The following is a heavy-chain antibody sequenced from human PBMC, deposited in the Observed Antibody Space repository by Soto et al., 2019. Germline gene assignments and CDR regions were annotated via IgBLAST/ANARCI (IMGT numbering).Heavy chain of an antibody. Sequence: QVQLQQWGAGLLKPSETLSLTCAVYGGSFSGYYWSWIRQPPGKGLEWIGEINHSGSTNYNPSLKSRVTISVDTSKNQFCLTLSSVTAADTAVYYCARARLGAAAGRPNWFDPWGQGTLVTVSS. J-gene: IGHJ5*02. CDR1: GGSFSGYY. D-gene: IGHD6-13*01. CDR3: ARARLGAAAGRPNWFDP. V-gene: IGHV4-34*01. CDR2: INHSGST.